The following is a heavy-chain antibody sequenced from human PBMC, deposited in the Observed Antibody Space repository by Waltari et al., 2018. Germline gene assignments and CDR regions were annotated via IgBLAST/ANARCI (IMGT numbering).Heavy chain of an antibody. D-gene: IGHD1-7*01. J-gene: IGHJ2*01. CDR1: GVSIIPSRYY. V-gene: IGHV4-39*01. Sequence: QLQLQESGPGLVNPSETLSLTCTVSGVSIIPSRYYWGWIRQPPGKGLDWIGSLHYGGSSYFNPSLKSRVTISVDTSKNQFSLKLTSVTAADTAVYYCATLPIPLELWYFDLWGRGTLVTVSS. CDR3: ATLPIPLELWYFDL. CDR2: LHYGGSS.